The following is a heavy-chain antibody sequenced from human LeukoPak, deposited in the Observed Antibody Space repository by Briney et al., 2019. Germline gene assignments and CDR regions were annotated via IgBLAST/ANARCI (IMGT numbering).Heavy chain of an antibody. CDR1: GFTFSDYY. D-gene: IGHD3-3*01. CDR2: ISSSGSTI. V-gene: IGHV3-11*01. Sequence: GGSLRLSCAASGFTFSDYYMSWIRQAPGKGLEWVSYISSSGSTIYYADSVKGRFTISRDNAKNSLYLQMSSLRAEDTAVYYCAREVPPITILGVGYYGMDVWGQGTTVTVSS. CDR3: AREVPPITILGVGYYGMDV. J-gene: IGHJ6*02.